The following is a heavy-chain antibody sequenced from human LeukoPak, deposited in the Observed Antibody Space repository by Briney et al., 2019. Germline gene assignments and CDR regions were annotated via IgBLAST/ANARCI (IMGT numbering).Heavy chain of an antibody. CDR3: AKKAQYNGNYPLDY. CDR1: EFTFSSYA. J-gene: IGHJ4*02. V-gene: IGHV3-30*04. D-gene: IGHD1-26*01. Sequence: QAGGSLRLSCAASEFTFSSYAMHWVRQAPGKGLEWVAVISYDGSNKYYADSVKGRFTISRDNSKNTLYLQMNSLRAEDTALYFCAKKAQYNGNYPLDYWGQGTLVTVSS. CDR2: ISYDGSNK.